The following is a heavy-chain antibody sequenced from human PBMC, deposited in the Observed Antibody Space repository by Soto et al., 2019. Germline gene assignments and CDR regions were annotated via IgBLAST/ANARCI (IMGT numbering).Heavy chain of an antibody. CDR1: GFTFSSYA. D-gene: IGHD2-15*01. CDR3: VKSDCSGGSCYYGNGVYYFDY. J-gene: IGHJ4*01. Sequence: PGGPLRLSCSASGFTFSSYAMHWVRQAPGKGLEYVSAISSNGGSTYYADSVKGRFTISRDNSKNTLYLQMSSLRAEDTAVYYCVKSDCSGGSCYYGNGVYYFDYWGHGTLVTVSS. CDR2: ISSNGGST. V-gene: IGHV3-64D*06.